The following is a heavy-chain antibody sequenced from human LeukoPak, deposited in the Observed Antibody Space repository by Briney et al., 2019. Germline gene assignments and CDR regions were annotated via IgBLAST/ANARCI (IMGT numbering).Heavy chain of an antibody. V-gene: IGHV1-3*03. CDR2: INAGNGNT. Sequence: ASVKVYCKASGYTFTSYAMHWVRQAPGQRLEWMGWINAGNGNTKYSQEFQGRVTITRDTSASTAYMELSSLRSEDMAVYYCARGGYYYDSSGYFWYFDYWGQGTLVTVSS. D-gene: IGHD3-22*01. J-gene: IGHJ4*02. CDR3: ARGGYYYDSSGYFWYFDY. CDR1: GYTFTSYA.